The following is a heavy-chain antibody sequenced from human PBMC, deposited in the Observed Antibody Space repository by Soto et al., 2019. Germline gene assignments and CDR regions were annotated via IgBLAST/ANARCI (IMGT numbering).Heavy chain of an antibody. V-gene: IGHV1-18*01. D-gene: IGHD2-2*01. J-gene: IGHJ4*02. Sequence: ASVKVSCKASGYTFTNYGISWVRQAPGQGLEWMGWISTYNGNTNYAQKLQGRVTMTTDTSTTTAYMELRSLRSDDTALYYFARDVVVVVPAAELNYFDYWGQGTLVTVSS. CDR3: ARDVVVVVPAAELNYFDY. CDR1: GYTFTNYG. CDR2: ISTYNGNT.